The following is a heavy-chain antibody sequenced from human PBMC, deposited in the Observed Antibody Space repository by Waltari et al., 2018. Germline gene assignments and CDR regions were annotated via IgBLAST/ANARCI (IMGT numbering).Heavy chain of an antibody. J-gene: IGHJ4*02. CDR3: AKECVDTAICGY. CDR1: GFTFDSHW. V-gene: IGHV3-74*01. D-gene: IGHD5-18*01. CDR2: ITSDGSIT. Sequence: EVQLKQSGGGLVQPGGSLRLSCAASGFTFDSHWMHWVRQAPGKGLVWVSRITSDGSITAYADSVKGRFTISRDNAKNTLYLQMNSLRAEDTAVYYCAKECVDTAICGYWGQGTQVTVSS.